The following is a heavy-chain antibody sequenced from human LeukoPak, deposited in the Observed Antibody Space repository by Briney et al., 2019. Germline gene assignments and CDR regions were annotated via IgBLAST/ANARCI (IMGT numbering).Heavy chain of an antibody. V-gene: IGHV3-73*01. CDR1: GFPFSDSA. CDR2: IRTKANTYVP. D-gene: IGHD6-25*01. Sequence: GGSLNLSRAASGFPFSDSAIHWVRQASGKGLEWVGRIRTKANTYVPAYAASVKGRFTISRDDSKNTAYLQMNSLRTEDTAVYYCVKGDSSAWNAFDIWGQGTMATVSS. CDR3: VKGDSSAWNAFDI. J-gene: IGHJ3*02.